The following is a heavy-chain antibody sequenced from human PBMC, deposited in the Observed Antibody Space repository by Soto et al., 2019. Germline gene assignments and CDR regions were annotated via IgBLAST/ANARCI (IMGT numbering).Heavy chain of an antibody. V-gene: IGHV1-18*01. D-gene: IGHD3-3*01. CDR2: ISAYNGNT. CDR3: ARERQHDFWSGHRDFDI. J-gene: IGHJ3*02. Sequence: QVQLVQSGAEVKKPGASVKVSCKASGYTFTSYGISWVRQAPGQGLEWMGWISAYNGNTNYAQKLQGRVTMTTDTSNSKDYMELRSMRSDDTAVYYCARERQHDFWSGHRDFDIWGQGTMVTVSS. CDR1: GYTFTSYG.